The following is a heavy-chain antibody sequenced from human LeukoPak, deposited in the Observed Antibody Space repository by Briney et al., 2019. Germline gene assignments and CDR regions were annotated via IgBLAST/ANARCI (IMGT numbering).Heavy chain of an antibody. CDR3: GKTTVGYSSGQKPAWPVDY. CDR1: GFTFGSHA. V-gene: IGHV3-23*01. Sequence: GGSLRLPCEASGFTFGSHAMYWVRQAPGKGLEWVAGIFGSGGSPHYADSVKGRFPISRDNSRNTVYLQINSLRADDTAVYYCGKTTVGYSSGQKPAWPVDYWGQGTLVTVSS. J-gene: IGHJ4*02. CDR2: IFGSGGSP. D-gene: IGHD5-18*01.